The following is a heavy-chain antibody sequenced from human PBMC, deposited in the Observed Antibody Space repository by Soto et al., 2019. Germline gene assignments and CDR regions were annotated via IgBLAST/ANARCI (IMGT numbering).Heavy chain of an antibody. CDR3: AGDCSGGSCPIDY. V-gene: IGHV3-33*01. J-gene: IGHJ4*02. Sequence: PGGALRLSCAASGFTFSSDGMHWVRQAPGKGLEWVAVIWYDGSNKYYADSVKGRFTISRDNSKNTLYLQMNSLRAEDTAVYYCAGDCSGGSCPIDYWGQGTLVTVSS. CDR2: IWYDGSNK. CDR1: GFTFSSDG. D-gene: IGHD2-15*01.